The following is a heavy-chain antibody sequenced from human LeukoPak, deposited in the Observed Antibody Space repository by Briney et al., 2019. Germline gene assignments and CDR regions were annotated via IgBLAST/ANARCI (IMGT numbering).Heavy chain of an antibody. J-gene: IGHJ4*02. CDR1: GFTFSSYG. Sequence: GGSLRLSCAASGFTFSSYGMHWVRQAPGKGLEWVSYISSSGSTIYYADSVKGRFTISRDNAKNSLYLQMNSLRAEDTAVYYCARYNWNYFDYRGQGTLVTVSS. CDR2: ISSSGSTI. D-gene: IGHD1-20*01. V-gene: IGHV3-48*04. CDR3: ARYNWNYFDY.